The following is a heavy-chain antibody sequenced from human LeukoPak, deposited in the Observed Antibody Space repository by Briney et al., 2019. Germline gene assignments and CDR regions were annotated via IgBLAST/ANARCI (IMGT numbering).Heavy chain of an antibody. J-gene: IGHJ4*02. CDR2: IYSGGSA. D-gene: IGHD3-10*01. V-gene: IGHV3-53*01. CDR3: ARGRGTYYFDY. CDR1: GFTVSTNY. Sequence: PGGSLRLSCAASGFTVSTNYMSWVRQAPGKGLEWVSVIYSGGSAYYADSVKGRFTISRDNSKNTLYLQMNSLRAEDTAVYYCARGRGTYYFDYWGQGTLVTVSS.